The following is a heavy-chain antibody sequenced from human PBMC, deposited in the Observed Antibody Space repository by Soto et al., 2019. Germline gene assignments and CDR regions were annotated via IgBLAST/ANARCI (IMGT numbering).Heavy chain of an antibody. CDR2: IIPMIHIV. CDR1: GGTFSSNI. D-gene: IGHD3-10*01. V-gene: IGHV1-69*02. CDR3: ARSLYYYGSGERSWFDP. J-gene: IGHJ5*02. Sequence: QAQLVQSGAEVRKPGSSVKVSCEASGGTFSSNIINWVRQAPGQGLEWMGRIIPMIHIVNYAQKFQDRVTITADKSTRTAYTELSNLRSEDTAVYYCARSLYYYGSGERSWFDPWGQGTLVTVSS.